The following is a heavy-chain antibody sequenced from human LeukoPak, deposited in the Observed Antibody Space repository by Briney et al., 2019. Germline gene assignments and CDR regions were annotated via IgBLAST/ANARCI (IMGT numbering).Heavy chain of an antibody. V-gene: IGHV4-4*02. J-gene: IGHJ4*02. D-gene: IGHD6-19*01. CDR1: DDSIYSNKW. CDR3: ASHMAVAGTRGFDD. CDR2: ISQTGTT. Sequence: TSGTLSLTCAVFDDSIYSNKWWSWVRQPPGKGLEWIGEISQTGTTYYDPSLKSRTTISIDRSKNHFSLTLTSATAADTAVYFCASHMAVAGTRGFDDWGPGTLVTVSS.